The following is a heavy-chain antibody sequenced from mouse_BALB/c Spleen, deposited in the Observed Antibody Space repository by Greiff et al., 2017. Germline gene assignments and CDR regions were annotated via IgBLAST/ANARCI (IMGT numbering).Heavy chain of an antibody. V-gene: IGHV5-17*02. CDR1: GFTFSSFG. J-gene: IGHJ3*01. CDR2: ISSGSSTI. Sequence: EVQLVESGGGLVQPGGSRKLSCAASGFTFSSFGMHWVRQAPEKGLEWVAYISSGSSTIYYADTVKGRFTISRDNPKNTLFLQMTSLRSEDTAMYYCARSRDYGPLFAYWGQGTLVTVSA. CDR3: ARSRDYGPLFAY. D-gene: IGHD2-4*01.